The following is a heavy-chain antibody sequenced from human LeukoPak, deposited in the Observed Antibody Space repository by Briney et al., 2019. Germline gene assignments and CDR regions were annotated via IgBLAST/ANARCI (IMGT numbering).Heavy chain of an antibody. CDR1: GFSFSDSW. CDR2: MDPNGNTK. V-gene: IGHV3-7*01. J-gene: IGHJ4*02. Sequence: PGGSLTLSCAASGFSFSDSWMTWVRQSPGRGLEWVANMDPNGNTKNYLDSVKGRFTISRDNARNLVYLQLNNLRADDTSVYYCARDPAYGAYDYWGQGILVTVSS. D-gene: IGHD4-17*01. CDR3: ARDPAYGAYDY.